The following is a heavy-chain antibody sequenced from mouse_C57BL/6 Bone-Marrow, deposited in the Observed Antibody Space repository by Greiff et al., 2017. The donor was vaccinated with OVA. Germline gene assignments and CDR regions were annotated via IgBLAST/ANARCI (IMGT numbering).Heavy chain of an antibody. D-gene: IGHD4-1*01. CDR2: IDPSDSET. Sequence: QVHVKQPGAELVRPGSSVKLSCKASGYTFTSYWMHWVKQRPIQGLEWIGNIDPSDSETHYNQKFKDKATLTVDKSSSTAYMQLSSLTSEDSAVYYCARKGTGFDYWGQGTTLTVSS. CDR1: GYTFTSYW. J-gene: IGHJ2*01. CDR3: ARKGTGFDY. V-gene: IGHV1-52*01.